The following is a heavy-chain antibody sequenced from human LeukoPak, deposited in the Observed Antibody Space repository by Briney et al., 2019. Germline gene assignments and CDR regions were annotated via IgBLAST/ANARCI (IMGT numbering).Heavy chain of an antibody. V-gene: IGHV4-61*01. Sequence: PSETLSLTCTVSGASVSSFIHYWSWVRQPPGKGPEWIGNIYYSGSTYYNPSLKSRVTISVDTSKNQFSLKLGSVTAADTAVYYCAREVMELEWLFLDYWGQGTLVTVSS. D-gene: IGHD3-3*01. CDR3: AREVMELEWLFLDY. J-gene: IGHJ4*02. CDR1: GASVSSFIHY. CDR2: IYYSGST.